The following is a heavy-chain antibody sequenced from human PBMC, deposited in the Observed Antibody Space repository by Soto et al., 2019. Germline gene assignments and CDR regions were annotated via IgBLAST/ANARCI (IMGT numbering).Heavy chain of an antibody. Sequence: GGSLRLSCAASGFTFSSYWMHWVRQAPGKGLVWVSRINSDGSSTSYADSVKGRFTISRDNAKNTLYLQMNSLRAEDTAVYYCARDLLTIFGVVADYYYGMDVWGQGTTVTVSS. CDR2: INSDGSST. CDR1: GFTFSSYW. D-gene: IGHD3-3*01. J-gene: IGHJ6*02. V-gene: IGHV3-74*01. CDR3: ARDLLTIFGVVADYYYGMDV.